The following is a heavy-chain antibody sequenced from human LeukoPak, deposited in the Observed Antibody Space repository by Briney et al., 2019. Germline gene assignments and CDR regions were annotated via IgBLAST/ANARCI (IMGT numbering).Heavy chain of an antibody. D-gene: IGHD4-23*01. CDR1: GYTFTNYV. CDR3: ARYRWDGMDV. J-gene: IGHJ6*02. Sequence: GESLKISCKGSGYTFTNYVIGWVRQMPGKGLECLGIIYPDDSDTRYRPSFQGHVTISVDKSISTAYLQWSSLKASDTAMYYCARYRWDGMDVWGQGTTVTVSS. V-gene: IGHV5-51*01. CDR2: IYPDDSDT.